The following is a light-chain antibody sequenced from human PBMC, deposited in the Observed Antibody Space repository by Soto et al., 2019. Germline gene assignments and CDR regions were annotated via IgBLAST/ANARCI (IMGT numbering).Light chain of an antibody. CDR1: QSVSSN. CDR3: QQYNNGPPVT. Sequence: EIVMTQSPATLSVSPGERATLSCRASQSVSSNLAWYQQKPGQAPRLLIYGASTRATGIPARFSGSGSGTELTRTSNSLQSKDFAVYYCQQYNNGPPVTFGQGTKVEIK. CDR2: GAS. V-gene: IGKV3-15*01. J-gene: IGKJ1*01.